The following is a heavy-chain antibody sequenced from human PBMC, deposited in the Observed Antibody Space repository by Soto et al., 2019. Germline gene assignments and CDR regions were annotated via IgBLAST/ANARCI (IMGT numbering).Heavy chain of an antibody. CDR2: IYSGGST. CDR1: GFTVSSNY. CDR3: ARSSGSSPFDP. D-gene: IGHD1-26*01. Sequence: PGGSLRLSCAASGFTVSSNYMSWVRQAPGKGLEWVSVIYSGGSTYYADSVKGRFPISRDNSKNTLYLQMNSLRAEDTAVYYCARSSGSSPFDPWGQGTLVTVSS. J-gene: IGHJ5*02. V-gene: IGHV3-53*01.